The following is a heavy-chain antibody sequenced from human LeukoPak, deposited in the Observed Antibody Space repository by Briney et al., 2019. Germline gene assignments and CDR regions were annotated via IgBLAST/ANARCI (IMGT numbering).Heavy chain of an antibody. CDR1: GGSISSYY. Sequence: KSSETLSLTCTVSGGSISSYYWSWIRQPPGKGLEWIGYIYYSGSTNYNPSLKSRVTISVDTSKNQFSLKLSSVTAADTAVYYCARDLYGSGSYPSSLGFDPWGQGTLVTVSS. V-gene: IGHV4-59*01. J-gene: IGHJ5*02. CDR2: IYYSGST. CDR3: ARDLYGSGSYPSSLGFDP. D-gene: IGHD3-10*01.